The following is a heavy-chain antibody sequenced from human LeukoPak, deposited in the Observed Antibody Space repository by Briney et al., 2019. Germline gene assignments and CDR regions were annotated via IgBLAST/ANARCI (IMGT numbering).Heavy chain of an antibody. CDR1: GFTFNKAW. V-gene: IGHV3-15*01. J-gene: IGHJ4*02. CDR3: TTSGTPFDY. CDR2: IKNKGDGGTT. D-gene: IGHD3-10*01. Sequence: GGSLRLSCVASGFTFNKAWMSWVRLAPGKGLEWVGRIKNKGDGGTTDYAAPVKGRFTVSRDDSKSTLYLQMNSLKTEDTAVYYCTTSGTPFDYWGQGTLVTVYS.